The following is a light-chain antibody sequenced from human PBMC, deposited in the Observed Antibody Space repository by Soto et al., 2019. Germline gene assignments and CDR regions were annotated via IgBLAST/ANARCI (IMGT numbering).Light chain of an antibody. CDR3: QQYGSSPRT. Sequence: EIVLTQSPGTLSLSPGERATLSCRASQSISSYLAWYQQRPGQAPRLLIYAASNRATGIPDRFSGGGSATDFTLTVSRLEPEDFGVYYCQQYGSSPRTFGQGTKLEIK. J-gene: IGKJ2*01. CDR2: AAS. CDR1: QSISSY. V-gene: IGKV3-20*01.